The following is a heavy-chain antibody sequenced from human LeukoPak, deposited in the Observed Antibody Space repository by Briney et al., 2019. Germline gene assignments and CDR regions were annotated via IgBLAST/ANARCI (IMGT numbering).Heavy chain of an antibody. V-gene: IGHV5-51*01. CDR2: IYPGDSDT. CDR1: GYSFTSYW. J-gene: IGHJ5*02. CDR3: ARTLGYSSSWYKGNWFDP. D-gene: IGHD6-13*01. Sequence: GESLKISCKGSGYSFTSYWIGWVRQMPGKGLEWMGIIYPGDSDTRYSPSFQGQVTISADKSISTAYLQWSSLKASDTAMYYCARTLGYSSSWYKGNWFDPWGQGTPVTVSS.